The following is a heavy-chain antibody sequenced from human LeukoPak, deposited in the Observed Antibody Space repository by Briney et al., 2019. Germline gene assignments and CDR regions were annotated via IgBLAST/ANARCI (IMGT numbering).Heavy chain of an antibody. CDR2: ISRSGSTI. CDR1: GFTFSSYE. CDR3: ARSGNWNYHYYGMDV. V-gene: IGHV3-48*03. D-gene: IGHD1-1*01. J-gene: IGHJ6*02. Sequence: GGSLRLSCAASGFTFSSYEMNWVRQARGKGLEWVSYISRSGSTIYYADSVKGRFTISRDNAKNSLYLQMNSLRAEDTAVYYCARSGNWNYHYYGMDVWGQGTTVTVSS.